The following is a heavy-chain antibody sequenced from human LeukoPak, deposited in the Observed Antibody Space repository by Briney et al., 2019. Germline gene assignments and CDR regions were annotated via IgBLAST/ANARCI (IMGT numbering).Heavy chain of an antibody. V-gene: IGHV1-2*02. Sequence: RASVQVSCKASGYTFTGYYMHWVRQAPGQGLEWMGWINPNSGGTNYAQKFQGRVTMTRDTSISTAYMELSRLRSDDTAVYYCARVDDSSGYYEPNWFDAWGQGTLVTVSS. J-gene: IGHJ5*02. CDR2: INPNSGGT. D-gene: IGHD3-22*01. CDR1: GYTFTGYY. CDR3: ARVDDSSGYYEPNWFDA.